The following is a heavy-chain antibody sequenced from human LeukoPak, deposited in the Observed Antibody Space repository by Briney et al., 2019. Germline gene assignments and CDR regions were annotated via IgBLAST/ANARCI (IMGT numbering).Heavy chain of an antibody. Sequence: ASVKVSCKASGYTFTSYYMHWVRQAPGQGLEWMGIINPSGGSTSYAQKFQGRVTMTRDTSTSTVYMELSSLRSEDTAVYYCARDILPSYGSGSYGYYFDYWGQGTLVTVSS. CDR2: INPSGGST. CDR1: GYTFTSYY. CDR3: ARDILPSYGSGSYGYYFDY. V-gene: IGHV1-46*01. J-gene: IGHJ4*02. D-gene: IGHD3-10*01.